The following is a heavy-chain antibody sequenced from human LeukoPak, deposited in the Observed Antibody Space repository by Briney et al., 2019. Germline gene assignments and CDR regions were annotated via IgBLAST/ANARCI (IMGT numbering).Heavy chain of an antibody. CDR2: IYPGDSDT. CDR3: ARRRYCSSTSCLNFDY. V-gene: IGHV5-51*01. CDR1: GYRFTSYW. J-gene: IGHJ4*02. Sequence: GESLKISCKGSGYRFTSYWIGWVRQRPGKGLEWMGIIYPGDSDTRYSPSFQGQVTISADKSISTAYLQWSSLKASDTAMYYCARRRYCSSTSCLNFDYWGQGTLVTVSS. D-gene: IGHD2-2*01.